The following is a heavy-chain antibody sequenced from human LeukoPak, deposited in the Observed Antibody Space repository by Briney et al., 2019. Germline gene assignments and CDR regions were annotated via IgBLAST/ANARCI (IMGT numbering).Heavy chain of an antibody. D-gene: IGHD1-14*01. CDR1: GGSISSYY. V-gene: IGHV4-59*08. Sequence: SETLSLTCTVSGGSISSYYGSWIRQPPGKGLEWIGYIYYSGSTNYNPSLKSRVTISVDTSKNQFSLKLSSVTAADTAVYYCARHLYKVHHFDFWGQGNLVTVSS. J-gene: IGHJ4*02. CDR3: ARHLYKVHHFDF. CDR2: IYYSGST.